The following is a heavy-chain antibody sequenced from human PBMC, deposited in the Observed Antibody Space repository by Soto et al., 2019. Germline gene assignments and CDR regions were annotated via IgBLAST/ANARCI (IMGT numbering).Heavy chain of an antibody. CDR2: IWYDGSNK. V-gene: IGHV3-33*01. CDR1: GFTFSSYG. D-gene: IGHD3-3*01. CDR3: AREKYDFWSGYPDY. J-gene: IGHJ4*02. Sequence: SGGSLRLSCAASGFTFSSYGMRWVRQAPGKGLEWVAVIWYDGSNKYYADSVKGRFTISRDNSKNTLYLQMNSLRAEDTAVYYCAREKYDFWSGYPDYWGQGTLVTVSS.